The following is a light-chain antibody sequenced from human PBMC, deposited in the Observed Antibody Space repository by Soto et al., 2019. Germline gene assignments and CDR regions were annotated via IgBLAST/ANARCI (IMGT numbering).Light chain of an antibody. Sequence: QSALTQPASVSGSPGQSITISCTGTSSDVGSYNLVSWYQQHPGKAPKLMIYEGYNRPSGVSNRFSGSKSGNTASLTISGLQAEDEADYYCSSYEGGVVFGGGTKLTVL. CDR1: SSDVGSYNL. CDR2: EGY. V-gene: IGLV2-23*01. J-gene: IGLJ2*01. CDR3: SSYEGGVV.